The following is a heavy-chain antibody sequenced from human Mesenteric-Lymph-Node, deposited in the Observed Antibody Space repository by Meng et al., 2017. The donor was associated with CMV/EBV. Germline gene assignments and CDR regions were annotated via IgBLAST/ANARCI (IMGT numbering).Heavy chain of an antibody. D-gene: IGHD2-15*01. V-gene: IGHV4-34*01. CDR3: ARGSDIPVNNY. CDR1: GGSFRGYY. CDR2: INHSGVP. Sequence: QVLLQQWGSGLFMPSETLSLTCAVYGGSFRGYYWSWIRQPPGKGLEWIGEINHSGVPNYNPSLKSRVTISLDRSKNQFSLKLSSVTAEDTAVYYCARGSDIPVNNYWGQGTLVTVSS. J-gene: IGHJ4*02.